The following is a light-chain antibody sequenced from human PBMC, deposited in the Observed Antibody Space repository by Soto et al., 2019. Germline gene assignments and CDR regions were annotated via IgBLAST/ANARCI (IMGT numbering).Light chain of an antibody. CDR2: DVT. CDR1: SSDVGGYNY. Sequence: QSALTQPPSASGSPGQSVAISCTGTSSDVGGYNYVSWYQQHPGKAPKLMIYDVTKRPSGVPERFSGSKSGNTASLTVSGLQAEDEADYYCTSYAGSESDVFGSGTKLTVL. V-gene: IGLV2-8*01. J-gene: IGLJ1*01. CDR3: TSYAGSESDV.